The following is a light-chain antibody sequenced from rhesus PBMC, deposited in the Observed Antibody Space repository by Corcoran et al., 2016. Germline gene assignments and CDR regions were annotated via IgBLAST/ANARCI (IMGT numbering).Light chain of an antibody. J-gene: IGKJ2*01. CDR2: KAS. Sequence: DIQMTQSPSSLSASVGDRVTITCRASENVNNYLHWYQQQPGTAPKLLIYKASTLQSGAPSRFSGSGYGTDFTLTISSLQPEDFATYYCQHSYGTPYSFGQGTKVEIK. V-gene: IGKV1-74*01. CDR1: ENVNNY. CDR3: QHSYGTPYS.